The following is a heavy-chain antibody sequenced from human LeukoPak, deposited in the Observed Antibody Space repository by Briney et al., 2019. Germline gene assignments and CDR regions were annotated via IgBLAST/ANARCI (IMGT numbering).Heavy chain of an antibody. Sequence: GGSLRLSCAASGFTFSNYAMQWVRQAPEKRLEYVSGTSGNGGTTYYANSVKGRFTMSRDNSRNTLYLQMGSLRPEDTAVYYCARDGKATNDYWGQGTLVTVSS. CDR1: GFTFSNYA. D-gene: IGHD5-24*01. J-gene: IGHJ4*02. V-gene: IGHV3-64*01. CDR2: TSGNGGTT. CDR3: ARDGKATNDY.